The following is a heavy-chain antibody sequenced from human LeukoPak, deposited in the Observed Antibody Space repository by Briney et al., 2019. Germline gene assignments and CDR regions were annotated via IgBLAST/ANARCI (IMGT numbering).Heavy chain of an antibody. CDR3: AIRATAEYFDY. J-gene: IGHJ4*02. Sequence: KPGESLKISCQGSGYTFTNYWIAWVRQMPGKGLEWMGIIHPGDSDTRYSPSFQGRVTISADKSTSTAYLQWNSLTASDTAIYYCAIRATAEYFDYWGQGTLVTVSS. CDR2: IHPGDSDT. CDR1: GYTFTNYW. V-gene: IGHV5-51*01.